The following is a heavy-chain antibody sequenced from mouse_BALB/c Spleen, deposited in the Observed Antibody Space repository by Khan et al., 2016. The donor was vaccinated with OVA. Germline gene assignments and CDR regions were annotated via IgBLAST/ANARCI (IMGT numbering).Heavy chain of an antibody. CDR2: IDPYYGGV. D-gene: IGHD2-10*02. J-gene: IGHJ2*01. Sequence: VQLQQSGPELEKPGASVKISCKASGYSFTGYNMNWVKQSTGKSLEWIGNIDPYYGGVTYNQKFKGKATLTVDKSSSTAYMQLKSLTSEDSAVYYCTRGYGNYVRYYFDYWGQGTTLTVSS. CDR3: TRGYGNYVRYYFDY. V-gene: IGHV1-42*01. CDR1: GYSFTGYN.